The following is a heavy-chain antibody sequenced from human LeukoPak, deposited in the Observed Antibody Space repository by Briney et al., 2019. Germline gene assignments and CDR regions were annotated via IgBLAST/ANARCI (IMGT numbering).Heavy chain of an antibody. CDR3: ARESNYHGSGTGWFDP. Sequence: PSETLSLTCAVSGVSIRSGGYSWSWIRQPPGKGLEWIGYIYYSGSTYYNPSLKSRVTISVDTSKNQFSLKLSSVTAADTVLYYCARESNYHGSGTGWFDPWGQGTLVTVSS. J-gene: IGHJ5*02. CDR1: GVSIRSGGYS. CDR2: IYYSGST. V-gene: IGHV4-30-4*07. D-gene: IGHD3-10*01.